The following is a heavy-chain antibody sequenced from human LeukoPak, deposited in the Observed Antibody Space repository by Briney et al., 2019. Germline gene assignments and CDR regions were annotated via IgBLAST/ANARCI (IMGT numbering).Heavy chain of an antibody. Sequence: PSQTLSLICTVSGGSISSGDYYWSWIRQVPGKGLEWIGYIYYSGSTYYNPSLKSRVTISVDTSKNQFSLKLSSVTAADTAVYYCARDSHFTGRGLFDIWGQGTMVTVSS. J-gene: IGHJ3*02. CDR3: ARDSHFTGRGLFDI. CDR2: IYYSGST. CDR1: GGSISSGDYY. V-gene: IGHV4-30-4*08. D-gene: IGHD2/OR15-2a*01.